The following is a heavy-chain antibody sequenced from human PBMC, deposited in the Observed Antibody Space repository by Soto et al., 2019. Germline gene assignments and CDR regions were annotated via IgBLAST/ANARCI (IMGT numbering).Heavy chain of an antibody. CDR2: ISGSGGST. V-gene: IGHV3-23*01. CDR1: RFTFSSYA. Sequence: EVQLLESGGGLVQPGGSLRLSCAASRFTFSSYAMSWVRQAPGKGLEWVSAISGSGGSTYYADSVKGRFTISRDNSKNTLYLQMNSLRAEDTAVYYCAKGTYCSSTSCPDRDAEYFQHWGQGTLVTVSS. CDR3: AKGTYCSSTSCPDRDAEYFQH. D-gene: IGHD2-2*01. J-gene: IGHJ1*01.